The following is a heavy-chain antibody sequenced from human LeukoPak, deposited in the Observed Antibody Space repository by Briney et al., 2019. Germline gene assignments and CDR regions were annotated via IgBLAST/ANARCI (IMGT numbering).Heavy chain of an antibody. CDR3: ARLGGITMVRGVITKFDY. J-gene: IGHJ4*02. D-gene: IGHD3-10*01. CDR2: INPNSGGT. CDR1: GYTFTGYY. Sequence: GASVKVSCKASGYTFTGYYMHWVRQAPGQGLEWMGWINPNSGGTNYAQKFQGRVTMTRDTSISTAYMDLSRLRSDDTAVYYCARLGGITMVRGVITKFDYWGQGTLVTVSS. V-gene: IGHV1-2*02.